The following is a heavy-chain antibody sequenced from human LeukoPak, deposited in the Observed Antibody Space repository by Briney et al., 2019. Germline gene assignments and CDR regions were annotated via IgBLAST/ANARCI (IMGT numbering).Heavy chain of an antibody. CDR2: IIPIFGTA. V-gene: IGHV1-69*05. CDR3: ARNQVMVVTPDRFYFDY. CDR1: GGTFSSYA. J-gene: IGHJ4*02. D-gene: IGHD4-23*01. Sequence: SVKVSCKASGGTFSSYAISWVPQAPAQGLEWMGRIIPIFGTANYAQKFQGRVTITTDESTSTAYMELSSLRSEDTAVYYCARNQVMVVTPDRFYFDYWGQVILVTVSS.